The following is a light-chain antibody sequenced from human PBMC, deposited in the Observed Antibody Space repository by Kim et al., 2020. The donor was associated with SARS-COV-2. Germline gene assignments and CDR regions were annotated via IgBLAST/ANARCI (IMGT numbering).Light chain of an antibody. CDR1: SSDVGGYNY. CDR3: SSYTSSSTLDVV. J-gene: IGLJ2*01. CDR2: DVS. Sequence: NISCTGTSSDVGGYNYVSLYQQHPGKAPKLMIYDVSNRPSGVSNRFSGSKSGNTASLTISGLQAEDEADYYCSSYTSSSTLDVVFGGGTQLTVL. V-gene: IGLV2-14*03.